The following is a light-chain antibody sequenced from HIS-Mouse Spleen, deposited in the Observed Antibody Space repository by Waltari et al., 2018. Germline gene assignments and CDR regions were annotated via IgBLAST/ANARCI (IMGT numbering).Light chain of an antibody. J-gene: IGLJ3*02. CDR3: VLYMGSGISWV. CDR2: STN. V-gene: IGLV8-61*01. CDR1: SGSVPTSSY. Sequence: QTVVTQEPSFSVSPGGTVTLTCCLSSGSVPTSSYPTRYQQTPGQAPRTLIYSTNTRSSGVPDRFSGSILGNKAALTITGAQADDESDYYCVLYMGSGISWVFGGGTKLTVL.